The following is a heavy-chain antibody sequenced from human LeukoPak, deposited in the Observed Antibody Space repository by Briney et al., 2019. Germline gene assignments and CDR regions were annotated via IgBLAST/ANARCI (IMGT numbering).Heavy chain of an antibody. V-gene: IGHV5-51*01. CDR3: ARTIDPDYHFDD. CDR2: IYPGDSDT. D-gene: IGHD5-12*01. Sequence: GASLKISCKGSGYSFTSYWIGWVRQMRGKITKWMGIIYPGDSDTRYCPAFQGQHTISADKSISTAYLQWSSLKASDTAMYSFARTIDPDYHFDDWGQGTLVTVSS. CDR1: GYSFTSYW. J-gene: IGHJ4*02.